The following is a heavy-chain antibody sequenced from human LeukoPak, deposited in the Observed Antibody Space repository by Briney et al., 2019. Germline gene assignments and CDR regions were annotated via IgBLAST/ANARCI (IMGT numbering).Heavy chain of an antibody. J-gene: IGHJ3*02. CDR2: IGTAGDT. CDR3: ARDLGGLAFDI. V-gene: IGHV3-13*01. CDR1: GFTFSSYD. D-gene: IGHD3-16*01. Sequence: GGSLRLSCAASGFTFSSYDMHWVRHATGKGLEWVSAIGTAGDTYYPGSVKGRFTISRENAKNSLYLQMNSLRAGDTAVYYCARDLGGLAFDIWGQGTMVTVSS.